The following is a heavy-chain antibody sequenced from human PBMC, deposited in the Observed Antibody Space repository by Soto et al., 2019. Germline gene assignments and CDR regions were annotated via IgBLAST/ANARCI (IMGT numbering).Heavy chain of an antibody. J-gene: IGHJ4*02. V-gene: IGHV4-34*01. CDR3: ATYGAFAKYYFDY. CDR2: INHSGST. CDR1: GGSFSGYY. Sequence: SETLSLTCAVYGGSFSGYYWSWIRQPPGKGLEWIGEINHSGSTNYNPSLKSRVTISVDTSKNQFSLRLNSVTAADTAVYYCATYGAFAKYYFDYWGRGALVTVS. D-gene: IGHD2-8*01.